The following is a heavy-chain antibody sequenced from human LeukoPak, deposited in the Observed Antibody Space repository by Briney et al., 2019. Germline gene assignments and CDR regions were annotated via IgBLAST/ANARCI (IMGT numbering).Heavy chain of an antibody. CDR2: ISWNSGSI. V-gene: IGHV3-9*01. CDR3: AKDSHPYYFDY. CDR1: GFTFDDYA. Sequence: PGRSLRLSCAASGFTFDDYAMHWVRQAPGKGLEWVSGISWNSGSIGYADSVKGRFTISRDNAKNSLYLQMNSLRAEDTALYYCAKDSHPYYFDYWGQGTLVTVSS. J-gene: IGHJ4*02.